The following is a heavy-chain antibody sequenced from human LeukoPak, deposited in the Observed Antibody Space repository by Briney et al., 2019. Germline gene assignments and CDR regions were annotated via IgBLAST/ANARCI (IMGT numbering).Heavy chain of an antibody. D-gene: IGHD6-13*01. CDR3: AREYGSSHGFDP. J-gene: IGHJ5*02. Sequence: SGTLSLTCAVSGGSITSSNWWTWVRQPPGKGLEWIGEIYYSGSTNYNPSLKSRVTISMDKSKNQFSLELTSVTAADTAVYYCAREYGSSHGFDPRGQGTLVTVSS. CDR2: IYYSGST. CDR1: GGSITSSNW. V-gene: IGHV4-4*02.